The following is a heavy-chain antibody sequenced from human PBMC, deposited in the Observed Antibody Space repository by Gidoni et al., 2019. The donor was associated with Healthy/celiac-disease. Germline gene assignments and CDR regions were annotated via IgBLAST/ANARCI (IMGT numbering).Heavy chain of an antibody. Sequence: EVQLLESGGGLVQPGGSLRLSCVASGFTFSSHAMSWVRQAPGKGLELVSAISGSGGSTYYAYSVKGRFTISRDNSKNTLYLQMNSLRAEDTAVYYCAKNGSGSYSDTKPSFGLDYWGQGTLVTVSS. D-gene: IGHD3-10*01. CDR3: AKNGSGSYSDTKPSFGLDY. CDR2: ISGSGGST. CDR1: GFTFSSHA. V-gene: IGHV3-23*01. J-gene: IGHJ4*02.